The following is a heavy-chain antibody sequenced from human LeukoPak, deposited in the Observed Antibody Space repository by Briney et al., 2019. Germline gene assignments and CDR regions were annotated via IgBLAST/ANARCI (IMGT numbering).Heavy chain of an antibody. CDR1: GFTFSSYA. D-gene: IGHD2-15*01. V-gene: IGHV3-23*01. CDR2: ISGSGDNT. J-gene: IGHJ4*02. CDR3: AKAPVTSCRGAFCYPFDS. Sequence: GGSLRLSCAASGFTFSSYAMNWVRQAPGKGLEWVSIISGSGDNTYYTDSVKGRFTISRDNSKNTLFLQMNSLRAEDAAVYYCAKAPVTSCRGAFCYPFDSWGQGTLVTVSS.